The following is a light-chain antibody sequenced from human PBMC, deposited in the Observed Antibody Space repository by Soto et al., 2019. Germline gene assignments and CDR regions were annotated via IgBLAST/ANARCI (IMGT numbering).Light chain of an antibody. CDR2: AAS. V-gene: IGKV3-15*01. Sequence: IIISKPASTLCVHPGERATLSCRASQSVRSNLAWYQQKPGQAPRLVTYAASARATGIPDRFSGSVSGTEFTLTISSLHSEDFAVYACQQYNEWPPFTFCQRTRLE. CDR3: QQYNEWPPFT. CDR1: QSVRSN. J-gene: IGKJ5*01.